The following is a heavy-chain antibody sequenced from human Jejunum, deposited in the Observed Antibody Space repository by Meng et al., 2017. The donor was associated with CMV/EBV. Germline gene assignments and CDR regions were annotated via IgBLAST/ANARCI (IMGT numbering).Heavy chain of an antibody. Sequence: SHRSRGYSLAWIRPPPGKGLELVANVYKSWTPYNNPSLRSRVTISMDTSNNQFSLDLRSVTAADTAVYYCARVMALWSTYYFDYWGQGKMVTVSS. CDR2: VYKSWTP. J-gene: IGHJ4*02. V-gene: IGHV4-39*07. CDR1: SHRSRGYS. D-gene: IGHD3-3*01. CDR3: ARVMALWSTYYFDY.